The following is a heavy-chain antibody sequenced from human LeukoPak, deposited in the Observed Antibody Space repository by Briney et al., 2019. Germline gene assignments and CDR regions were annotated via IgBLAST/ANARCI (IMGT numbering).Heavy chain of an antibody. J-gene: IGHJ4*02. CDR3: TTGPDYYNSSSYYSHY. Sequence: SETLSLTCAVYGGSSRGYYWSWIRQPPGKGLEWIGEVNQSGSTKYNPSLKSRVTISVDTSKNQFSLKLSSVTAADTAVYYCTTGPDYYNSSSYYSHYWGQGTLVTVSS. V-gene: IGHV4-34*01. CDR1: GGSSRGYY. CDR2: VNQSGST. D-gene: IGHD3-22*01.